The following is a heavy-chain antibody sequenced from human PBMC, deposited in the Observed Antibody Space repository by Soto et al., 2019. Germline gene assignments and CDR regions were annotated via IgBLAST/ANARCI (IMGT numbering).Heavy chain of an antibody. V-gene: IGHV6-1*01. D-gene: IGHD2-15*01. Sequence: HTLSLTFAISGASVSSNSAAWNWIRQSPSRGLGWLGRTYYRSKWYKEYAASVRSRITINPDTSKNQFSLQLNSVSPEDTAVYYCARTVGWLDPWGQATMVIVSS. CDR2: TYYRSKWYK. CDR3: ARTVGWLDP. J-gene: IGHJ5*02. CDR1: GASVSSNSAA.